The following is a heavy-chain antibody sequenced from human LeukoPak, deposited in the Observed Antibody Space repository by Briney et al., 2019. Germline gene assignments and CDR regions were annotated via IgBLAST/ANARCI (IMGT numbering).Heavy chain of an antibody. CDR2: IVVSSGST. CDR3: AATLLAGYYYGSGTYYGMDV. J-gene: IGHJ6*02. D-gene: IGHD3-10*01. Sequence: SVKVSCKASGFTFTTSAIQWVRQARGQRLEWIGWIVVSSGSTNYAQKFHERVTITRDMSTSTAYMELSSLRSEDTAVYYCAATLLAGYYYGSGTYYGMDVWGQGTTVTVSS. CDR1: GFTFTTSA. V-gene: IGHV1-58*02.